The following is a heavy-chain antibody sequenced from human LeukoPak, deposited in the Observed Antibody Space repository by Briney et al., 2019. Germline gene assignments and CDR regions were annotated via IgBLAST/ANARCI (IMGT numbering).Heavy chain of an antibody. Sequence: SVKVSCKASGGTFSSYAISWVRQAPGQGLEWMGGIIPIFGTANYAQKFQGRVTITADESTSAAYMELSSLRSEDTAVYYCARGEDMMVVVHAFDIWGQGTMVTVSS. J-gene: IGHJ3*02. D-gene: IGHD3-22*01. CDR3: ARGEDMMVVVHAFDI. V-gene: IGHV1-69*13. CDR2: IIPIFGTA. CDR1: GGTFSSYA.